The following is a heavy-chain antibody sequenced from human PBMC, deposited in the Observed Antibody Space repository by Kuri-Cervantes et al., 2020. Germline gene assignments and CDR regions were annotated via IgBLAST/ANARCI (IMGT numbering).Heavy chain of an antibody. J-gene: IGHJ6*02. D-gene: IGHD3-9*01. CDR1: GVTFSSDW. CDR2: INSDGSST. CDR3: AKVAVDWSPNYYYGMDV. Sequence: LSLTCAASGVTFSSDWMHWVRQAPGKGLVWVSRINSDGSSTSYADSVKGRFTISRDNSKNTLYLQMNSLRAEDTAVYYCAKVAVDWSPNYYYGMDVWGQGTTVTVSS. V-gene: IGHV3-74*01.